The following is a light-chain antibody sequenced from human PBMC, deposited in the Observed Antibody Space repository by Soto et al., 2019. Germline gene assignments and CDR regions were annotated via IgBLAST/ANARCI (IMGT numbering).Light chain of an antibody. CDR2: EVS. J-gene: IGLJ1*01. V-gene: IGLV2-8*01. CDR3: SSFTTSSTHNYV. CDR1: SSDVGGYNY. Sequence: QSVLTQPPSASGSPGQSVTISCTGTSSDVGGYNYVYWYEQHPGKAPKLIIHEVSKRPSGVPDRFSGSKSGNTASLTVSGLQAEDEADYYCSSFTTSSTHNYVFGTGTKVTVL.